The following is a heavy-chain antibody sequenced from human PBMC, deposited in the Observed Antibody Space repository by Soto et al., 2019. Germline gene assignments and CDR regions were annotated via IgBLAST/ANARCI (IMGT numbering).Heavy chain of an antibody. V-gene: IGHV3-23*01. CDR2: ISGSGGST. Sequence: EVQLLESGGGLVQPGGSLRLSCAASGFTFSSYAMSWVRQAPGKGLEWVSAISGSGGSTYYADSVKGRFTVSRDNSKNTLYLQMNSLRAEDTAVYYCAKGGSYDSSGQDFDYWGQGTLVTVSS. CDR3: AKGGSYDSSGQDFDY. CDR1: GFTFSSYA. J-gene: IGHJ4*02. D-gene: IGHD3-22*01.